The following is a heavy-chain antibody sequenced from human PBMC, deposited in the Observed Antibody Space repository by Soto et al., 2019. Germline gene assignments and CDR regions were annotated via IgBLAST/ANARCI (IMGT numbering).Heavy chain of an antibody. D-gene: IGHD3-22*01. J-gene: IGHJ4*02. CDR2: IYPGDSDT. V-gene: IGHV5-51*01. Sequence: GESLKISCMGSGYSFTSYWIGWVRQMPGKGLEWMGIIYPGDSDTRYSPSFQGQVTISADKSISTAYLQWSSLKASDTAMYYCARPDYYDSSGYYYHDYWGQGTLVTVSS. CDR1: GYSFTSYW. CDR3: ARPDYYDSSGYYYHDY.